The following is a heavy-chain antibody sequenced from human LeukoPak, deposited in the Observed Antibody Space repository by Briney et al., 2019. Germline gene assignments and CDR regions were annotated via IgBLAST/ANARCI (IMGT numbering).Heavy chain of an antibody. D-gene: IGHD3-22*01. CDR2: IRHDGSNK. CDR1: GFTFSSYG. V-gene: IGHV3-30*02. J-gene: IGHJ5*02. Sequence: PGGSLRLSCAASGFTFSSYGMHWVRLAPGKGLEWVAFIRHDGSNKYYRDSVKGRFTISRDNSKNTLYLQMNSLRAEDTAVYYCARDRDYYDSSGYSFNWFDPWGQGTLVTVSS. CDR3: ARDRDYYDSSGYSFNWFDP.